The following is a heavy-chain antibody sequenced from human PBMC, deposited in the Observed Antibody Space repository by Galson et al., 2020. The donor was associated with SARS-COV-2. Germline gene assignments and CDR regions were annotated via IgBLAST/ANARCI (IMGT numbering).Heavy chain of an antibody. D-gene: IGHD2-15*01. CDR2: IYYSGST. Sequence: SETLSLTCTVSGGSISSGDYYWSWIRQPPGKGLEWIGYIYYSGSTYYNPSLKSRVTISVDTSKNQFSLKLSSVTAADTAVYYCARVPGGTPYWYFDLWGRGTLVTVSS. V-gene: IGHV4-30-4*01. J-gene: IGHJ2*01. CDR3: ARVPGGTPYWYFDL. CDR1: GGSISSGDYY.